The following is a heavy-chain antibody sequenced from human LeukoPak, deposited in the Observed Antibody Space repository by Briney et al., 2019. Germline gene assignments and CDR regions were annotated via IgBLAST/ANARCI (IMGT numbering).Heavy chain of an antibody. J-gene: IGHJ5*02. CDR3: ARHKPTYYDFWSGYYSGWFDP. CDR1: GGSFSGYY. Sequence: SETLSLTCAVYGGSFSGYYWSWIRQPPGKGLEWIGEINHSGSTNYNPSLKSRVTISVDTSKNQFSLKLSPVTAADTAVYYCARHKPTYYDFWSGYYSGWFDPWGQGTLVTVSS. CDR2: INHSGST. D-gene: IGHD3-3*01. V-gene: IGHV4-34*01.